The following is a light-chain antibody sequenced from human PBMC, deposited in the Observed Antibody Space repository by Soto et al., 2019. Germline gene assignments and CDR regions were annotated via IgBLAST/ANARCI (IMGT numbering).Light chain of an antibody. CDR1: TSNIGNNF. J-gene: IGLJ1*01. CDR2: EDN. Sequence: QSVLTQPPSVSAAPGQKVTISCSGTTSNIGNNFVSWYQQLPGTAPKLLIYEDNKRPSGISDRFSGSKSGTSATLDIAGLLTGEEADFYWGAWDDSLSGYVFGRGTKVTVL. V-gene: IGLV1-51*02. CDR3: GAWDDSLSGYV.